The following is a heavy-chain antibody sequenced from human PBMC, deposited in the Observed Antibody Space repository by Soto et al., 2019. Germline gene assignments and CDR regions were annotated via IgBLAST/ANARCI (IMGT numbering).Heavy chain of an antibody. Sequence: SETLSLTCTVSGGSISSGGYYWSWIRQHPGKGLEWIGYIYYSGSTYYNPSLKSRVTISVDTSKNQFSLKLSSVTAADTAVYYCARGSSEDYYGSGSPGDAFDIWSQGTMVTVSS. CDR3: ARGSSEDYYGSGSPGDAFDI. J-gene: IGHJ3*02. V-gene: IGHV4-31*03. CDR2: IYYSGST. D-gene: IGHD3-10*01. CDR1: GGSISSGGYY.